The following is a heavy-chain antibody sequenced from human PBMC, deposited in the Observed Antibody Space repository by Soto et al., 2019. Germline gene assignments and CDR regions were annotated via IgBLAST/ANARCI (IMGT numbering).Heavy chain of an antibody. CDR1: GGTFSSYA. CDR3: ASSGAAGTFYGMDV. D-gene: IGHD6-19*01. V-gene: IGHV1-69*13. CDR2: IIPIFGTA. Sequence: SVKVSCKASGGTFSSYAISWVRQAPGQGLEWMGGIIPIFGTANYAQKFQGRVTITADESPGTAYMELSSLRSEDTAVYYCASSGAAGTFYGMDVWGQGTTVPVSS. J-gene: IGHJ6*02.